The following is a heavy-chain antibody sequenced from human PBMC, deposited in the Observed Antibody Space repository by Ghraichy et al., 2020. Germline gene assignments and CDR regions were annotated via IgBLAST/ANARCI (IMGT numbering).Heavy chain of an antibody. CDR3: ARDVVATILDRYYYYYGMDV. CDR1: GGSISSGGYY. J-gene: IGHJ6*02. CDR2: IYYSGST. Sequence: SETLSLTCTVSGGSISSGGYYWSWIRQHPGKGLEWIGYIYYSGSTYYNPSLKSRVTISVDTSKNQFSLKLSSVTAADTAVYYCARDVVATILDRYYYYYGMDVWGQGTTVTVSS. D-gene: IGHD5-12*01. V-gene: IGHV4-31*03.